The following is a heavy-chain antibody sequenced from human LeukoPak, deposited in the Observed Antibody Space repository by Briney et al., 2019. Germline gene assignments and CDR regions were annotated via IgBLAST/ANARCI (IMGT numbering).Heavy chain of an antibody. CDR3: ARSYCSGGSCYPYYFDY. V-gene: IGHV4-39*01. Sequence: SETLSLTCTVSGGSISSSSYYWGWLRQPPGKGLEWIGSIYYSGSTYYNPSLKSRVTISVDTSKNQFSLKLSSVTAADTAVYYCARSYCSGGSCYPYYFDYWGQGTLVTVSS. CDR2: IYYSGST. CDR1: GGSISSSSYY. D-gene: IGHD2-15*01. J-gene: IGHJ4*02.